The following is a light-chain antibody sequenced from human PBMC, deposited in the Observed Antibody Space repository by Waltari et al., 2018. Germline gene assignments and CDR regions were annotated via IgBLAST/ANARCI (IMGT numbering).Light chain of an antibody. CDR2: GAS. CDR3: LQYNDWPPWT. CDR1: QSVTSN. J-gene: IGKJ1*01. Sequence: EIVVTQSPATLSVSPGGRATLSCRASQSVTSNLAWYQQKPGQAPRLLIFGASTRATDIPARFSGSGSGTEFTLTISSLQSEDFAVYYCLQYNDWPPWTFGQGTKVEIK. V-gene: IGKV3-15*01.